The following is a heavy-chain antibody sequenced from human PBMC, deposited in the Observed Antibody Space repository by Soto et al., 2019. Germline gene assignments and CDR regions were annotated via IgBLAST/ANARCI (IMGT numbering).Heavy chain of an antibody. CDR2: ISGSGGST. V-gene: IGHV3-23*01. D-gene: IGHD2-15*01. CDR3: AQSVVILVVVAALSPLDY. Sequence: EVQLLESGGGLVQPGGSLRLSCAASGFTFSSYAMSWVRQAPGKGLEWVSAISGSGGSTYYADSVKGRFTISRDKSKNTLYLQLNSLRAEDTAVYYCAQSVVILVVVAALSPLDYWGQGTLVTVSS. J-gene: IGHJ4*02. CDR1: GFTFSSYA.